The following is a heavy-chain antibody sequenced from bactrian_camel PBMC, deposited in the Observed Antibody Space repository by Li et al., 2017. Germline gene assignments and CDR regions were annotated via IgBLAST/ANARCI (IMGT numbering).Heavy chain of an antibody. Sequence: DVQLVESGGGLVQPGGSLRLSCAASGFTFSSYGMSWVRQAPGKGLEWISDINIGGTKQYYADSVKGRFTISRDNGKNTVYLQMNSLKSEDTALYYCATDFPWAVGGSSVAAQWNWGQGTQVTVS. V-gene: IGHV3S40*01. CDR3: ATDFPWAVGGSSVAAQWN. D-gene: IGHD1*01. CDR1: GFTFSSYG. CDR2: INIGGTKQ. J-gene: IGHJ4*01.